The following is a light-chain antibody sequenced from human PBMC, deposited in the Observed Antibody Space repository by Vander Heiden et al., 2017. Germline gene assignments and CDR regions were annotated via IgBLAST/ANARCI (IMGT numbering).Light chain of an antibody. J-gene: IGLJ3*02. CDR2: GIS. CDR3: QSYDSSLSGWV. CDR1: SSNIGAGYD. V-gene: IGLV1-40*01. Sequence: QSVLTQPPSVSGAPGQRVTISCTGSSSNIGAGYDVHWYHKLPGTAPKLFISGISNRPSGVPDRCAGSKSGTSSSLAITGLQAEDAADYYCQSYDSSLSGWVFGGGTKLTVL.